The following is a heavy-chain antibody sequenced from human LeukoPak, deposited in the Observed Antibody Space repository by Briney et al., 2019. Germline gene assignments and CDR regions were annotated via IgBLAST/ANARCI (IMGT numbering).Heavy chain of an antibody. CDR2: IKEDGTET. CDR3: AKEGRSLQTY. D-gene: IGHD5-24*01. CDR1: GFMFSSNW. J-gene: IGHJ4*02. V-gene: IGHV3-7*03. Sequence: GGSLRLSCAASGFMFSSNWMSWVRLAPGKGLEWVANIKEDGTETYYVDSVKGRFTISRDNAKNLLYLQMNSLRVEDTAVYYCAKEGRSLQTYWGQGTLVTVPS.